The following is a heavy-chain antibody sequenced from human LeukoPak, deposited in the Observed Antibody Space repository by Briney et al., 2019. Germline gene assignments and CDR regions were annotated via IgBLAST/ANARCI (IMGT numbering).Heavy chain of an antibody. CDR3: ARGRYYYDSSGYYPDFDY. CDR2: IYCSGST. D-gene: IGHD3-22*01. V-gene: IGHV4-59*01. Sequence: SETLSLTCTVSGGSISSYYWSWIRQPPGKGLEWIGYIYCSGSTNYNPSLKSRVTISVDTSKNQFSLKLSSVTAADTAVYYCARGRYYYDSSGYYPDFDYWGQGTLVTVSS. CDR1: GGSISSYY. J-gene: IGHJ4*02.